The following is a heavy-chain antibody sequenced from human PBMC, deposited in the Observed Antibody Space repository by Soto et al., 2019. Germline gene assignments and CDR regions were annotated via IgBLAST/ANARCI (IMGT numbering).Heavy chain of an antibody. CDR1: VYSISSGSY. CDR2: IYHGGTT. Sequence: SETLSLTCTVSVYSISSGSYWAWIRQPPGKGPEWIASIYHGGTTFYNPSLKSRITISVDTSNNQFSLKLTSVTAADTAVYYCARVHVMVVAGSTFDYWGHGHLVTVS. CDR3: ARVHVMVVAGSTFDY. V-gene: IGHV4-38-2*02. D-gene: IGHD6-19*01. J-gene: IGHJ4*01.